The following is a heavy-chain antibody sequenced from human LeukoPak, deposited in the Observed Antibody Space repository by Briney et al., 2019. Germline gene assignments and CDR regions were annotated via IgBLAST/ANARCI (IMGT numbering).Heavy chain of an antibody. V-gene: IGHV3-48*01. CDR3: ARDPPNWGFGY. Sequence: GGSLRLSCAASGFTVSSNYMSWVRQAPGKGLEWISYISSSSSMMYYADSVKGRFIISRDNAKKSLYLRMNSLRVEDTAVYYCARDPPNWGFGYWGQGTLVTVSS. D-gene: IGHD7-27*01. CDR1: GFTVSSNY. J-gene: IGHJ4*02. CDR2: ISSSSSMM.